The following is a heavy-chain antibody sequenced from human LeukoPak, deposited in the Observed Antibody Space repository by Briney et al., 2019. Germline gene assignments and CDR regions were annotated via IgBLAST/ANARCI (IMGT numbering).Heavy chain of an antibody. CDR3: ARYSSSWTYYYYYGMDV. Sequence: GASVKVSCKASGGTFSSYAINWVRQAPGQGLEWMGGIIPIFGTANYAQKFQGRVTITADESTNTAYMELSSLRSEDTAVYYCARYSSSWTYYYYYGMDVWGQGTTVTVSS. V-gene: IGHV1-69*01. J-gene: IGHJ6*02. CDR1: GGTFSSYA. D-gene: IGHD6-13*01. CDR2: IIPIFGTA.